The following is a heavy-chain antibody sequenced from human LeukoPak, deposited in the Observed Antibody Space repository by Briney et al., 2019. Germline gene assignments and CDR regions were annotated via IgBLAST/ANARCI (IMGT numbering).Heavy chain of an antibody. J-gene: IGHJ5*02. CDR3: ARETKRHNGVCHT. CDR2: IIPIFGTA. Sequence: SVKVSCKASGGTFSSYAISWVRQAPGQGLEWMGRIIPIFGTAYYAQKFQGRVTITTDESTSTAYMELSSLRSEDTAVYYCARETKRHNGVCHTWGQGTLVTVSS. CDR1: GGTFSSYA. D-gene: IGHD2-8*01. V-gene: IGHV1-69*05.